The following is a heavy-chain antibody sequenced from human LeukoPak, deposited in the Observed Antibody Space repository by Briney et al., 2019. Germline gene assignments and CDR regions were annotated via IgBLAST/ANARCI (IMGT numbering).Heavy chain of an antibody. D-gene: IGHD3-10*01. CDR1: GGSFSGYY. V-gene: IGHV4-34*01. CDR3: AREKAITGTSSGNGSGSYLDY. CDR2: INHGGST. Sequence: PSETLSLTCAVYGGSFSGYYWSWIRQPPGKGLEWIGEINHGGSTNYNPSLKSRVTISVDTSKNQFSLKLSSVTAADTAVYYCAREKAITGTSSGNGSGSYLDYWCQGTLVTVSS. J-gene: IGHJ4*02.